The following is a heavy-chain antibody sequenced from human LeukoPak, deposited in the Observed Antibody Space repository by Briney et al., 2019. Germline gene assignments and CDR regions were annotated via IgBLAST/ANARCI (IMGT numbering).Heavy chain of an antibody. Sequence: GGSLRLSCAASGNYWMHWVRQVPGKGLVWVSHINSDGSWTSYADSVKSRFTISKDNAKNTVYLQMNSLRAEDTAVYYCVSFYETYWGRGTLVTVSS. CDR1: GNYW. CDR3: VSFYETY. J-gene: IGHJ4*02. V-gene: IGHV3-74*01. CDR2: INSDGSWT. D-gene: IGHD2/OR15-2a*01.